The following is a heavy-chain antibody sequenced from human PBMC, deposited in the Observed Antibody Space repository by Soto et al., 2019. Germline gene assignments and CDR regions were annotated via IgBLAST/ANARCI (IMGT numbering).Heavy chain of an antibody. Sequence: PGGSLRLSCTASGFTFGDYAMSWFRQDPGKGLEWVGFIRSKAYGGTTEYAASVKGRFTISRDDSKSIAYLQMNSLKTEDTAVYYCTREWSPQRWLQFYYYYYGMDVWGQGTTVTVSS. CDR1: GFTFGDYA. CDR2: IRSKAYGGTT. CDR3: TREWSPQRWLQFYYYYYGMDV. J-gene: IGHJ6*02. D-gene: IGHD5-12*01. V-gene: IGHV3-49*03.